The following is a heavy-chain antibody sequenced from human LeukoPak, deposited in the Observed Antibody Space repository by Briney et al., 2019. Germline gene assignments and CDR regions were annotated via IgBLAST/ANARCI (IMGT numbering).Heavy chain of an antibody. CDR1: GFTFSNAW. Sequence: GSLRLSCAASGFTFSNAWMSWVRQAPGKGLEWVGRIYSSGSTNYNPSLKSRVTLSVDTSKNQFSLKLNSVTAADTAVYYCAGGYTYGPFDYWGQGTLVTVSS. CDR2: IYSSGST. J-gene: IGHJ4*02. D-gene: IGHD5-18*01. V-gene: IGHV4-4*07. CDR3: AGGYTYGPFDY.